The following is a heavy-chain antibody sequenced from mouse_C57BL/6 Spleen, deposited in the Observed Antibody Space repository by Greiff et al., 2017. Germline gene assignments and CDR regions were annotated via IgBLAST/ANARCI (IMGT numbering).Heavy chain of an antibody. J-gene: IGHJ4*01. CDR1: GYTFTSYW. D-gene: IGHD3-2*02. CDR3: AKGAAQASYYYAMDY. Sequence: QVQLQQPGAELVRPGSSVKLSCKASGYTFTSYWMHWVKQRPIQGLEWIGNIDPSDSETHYNQKFKDKATLTADKSSSTAYMQLSSLTSEDSAVYYCAKGAAQASYYYAMDYWGQGTSVTVSS. V-gene: IGHV1-52*01. CDR2: IDPSDSET.